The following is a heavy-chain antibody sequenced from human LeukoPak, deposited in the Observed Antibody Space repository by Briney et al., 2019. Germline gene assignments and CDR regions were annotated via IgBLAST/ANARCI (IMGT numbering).Heavy chain of an antibody. D-gene: IGHD3-22*01. CDR2: IIPILGIA. CDR1: GGTFSSYA. J-gene: IGHJ3*02. V-gene: IGHV1-69*04. CDR3: ASTDYYDSRGYGGSFAI. Sequence: SVKVSCKASGGTFSSYAISWVRQAPGQGLEWMGRIIPILGIANYAQKFQGRVTITADESTSTVYMELSSLRSEDTAVYFCASTDYYDSRGYGGSFAIWGQGTMVTVSS.